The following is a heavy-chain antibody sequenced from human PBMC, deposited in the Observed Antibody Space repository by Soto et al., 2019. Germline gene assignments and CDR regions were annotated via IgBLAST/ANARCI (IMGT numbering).Heavy chain of an antibody. CDR1: GGSISSAGYY. J-gene: IGHJ3*02. Sequence: SETLSLTCAVSGGSISSAGYYWSWFRQHPGRGLEWIGYIYYTGTTYYNPSLKSRITISVDTSKNQFSLKLISVTAADTAMYYCARDYDSSGSTNDAFDIWGQGTMVTVS. CDR2: IYYTGTT. D-gene: IGHD3-22*01. CDR3: ARDYDSSGSTNDAFDI. V-gene: IGHV4-31*11.